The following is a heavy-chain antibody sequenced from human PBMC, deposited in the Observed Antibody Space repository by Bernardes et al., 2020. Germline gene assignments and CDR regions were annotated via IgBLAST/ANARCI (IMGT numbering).Heavy chain of an antibody. Sequence: SRWATSCVQKTPGKGLEWVSAISDSWENTYYANSVEGRFTISRDNSKNTLHLQMNGLRAEDTAVDYCAKDGGAYDSSGYYARHLDYWGQGTLVTVSS. D-gene: IGHD3-22*01. CDR1: SRWA. J-gene: IGHJ4*02. V-gene: IGHV3-23*01. CDR3: AKDGGAYDSSGYYARHLDY. CDR2: ISDSWENT.